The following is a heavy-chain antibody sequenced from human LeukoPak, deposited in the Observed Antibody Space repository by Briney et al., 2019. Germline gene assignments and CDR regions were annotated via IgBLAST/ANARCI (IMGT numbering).Heavy chain of an antibody. CDR2: ISGSGGST. V-gene: IGHV3-23*01. CDR1: GFTFSSYA. D-gene: IGHD1-26*01. Sequence: SGGSLRLSCAASGFTFSSYAMSWVRQAPGKGLEWVSAISGSGGSTYYADSVKGRFTISRDHSKNTLYLQMNSLRAEDTAVYYCAPSLSGSYYVMGAFDIWGQGTMVTVSS. CDR3: APSLSGSYYVMGAFDI. J-gene: IGHJ3*02.